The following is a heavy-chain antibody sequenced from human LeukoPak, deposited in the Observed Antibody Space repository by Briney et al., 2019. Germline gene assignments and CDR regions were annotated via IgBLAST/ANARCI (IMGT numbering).Heavy chain of an antibody. V-gene: IGHV3-23*01. J-gene: IGHJ2*01. D-gene: IGHD5-18*01. CDR3: AKYGRSRIQLLRRYWYFDL. Sequence: GGSQRLSCAASGFTFSSYAMSWVRQAPGKGLEWVSAISGSGGSTYYADSVKGRFTISRDNSKNTLYLQMNSLRAEDTAVYYCAKYGRSRIQLLRRYWYFDLWGRGTLVTVSS. CDR1: GFTFSSYA. CDR2: ISGSGGST.